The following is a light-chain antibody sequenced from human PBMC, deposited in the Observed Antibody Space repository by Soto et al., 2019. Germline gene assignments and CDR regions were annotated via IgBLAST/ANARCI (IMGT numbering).Light chain of an antibody. J-gene: IGKJ2*01. CDR3: QHGSNWYT. V-gene: IGKV3-11*01. Sequence: EVVLTQSPATLSLSPGERVTLSCRASQSVGRYLAWYRQKPGQAPRLLIYDASNRATDVPARFSGSGSGTDFTLTISSLEPEDYADYYCQHGSNWYTFGQGTKLEIK. CDR2: DAS. CDR1: QSVGRY.